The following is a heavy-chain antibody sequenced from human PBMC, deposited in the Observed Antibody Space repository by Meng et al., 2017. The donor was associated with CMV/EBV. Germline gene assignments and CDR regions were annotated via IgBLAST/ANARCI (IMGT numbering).Heavy chain of an antibody. V-gene: IGHV4-34*01. Sequence: GCFSGYYWSWIHQPPGKGLEWIGGINHSGGTNYNPSLKSRVTISVDTSKNQFSLKLSSVTAADTAVYYCARGRYCSSTSCPRGYFDLWGRGTLVTVSS. J-gene: IGHJ2*01. CDR2: INHSGGT. CDR3: ARGRYCSSTSCPRGYFDL. CDR1: GCFSGYY. D-gene: IGHD2-2*01.